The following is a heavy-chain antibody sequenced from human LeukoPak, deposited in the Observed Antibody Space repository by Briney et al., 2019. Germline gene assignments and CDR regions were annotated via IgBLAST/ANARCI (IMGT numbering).Heavy chain of an antibody. J-gene: IGHJ4*02. Sequence: PSETLSLTCAVYGGSFSGYYWSWIRQPPGKGLEWIGEINHSGSTNYNPSLKSRVTISVDTSKNQFSLKLSSVTAADTAMYYCASRGYCSGGSCYSDLDYWGQGTLVTVSS. CDR3: ASRGYCSGGSCYSDLDY. CDR2: INHSGST. V-gene: IGHV4-34*01. CDR1: GGSFSGYY. D-gene: IGHD2-15*01.